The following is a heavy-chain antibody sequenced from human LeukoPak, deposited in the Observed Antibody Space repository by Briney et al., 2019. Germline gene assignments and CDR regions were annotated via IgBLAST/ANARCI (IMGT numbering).Heavy chain of an antibody. CDR1: GGSFSGYY. Sequence: PSETLSLTCAVYGGSFSGYYWSWIRQPPGKGLEWIGEINHSGSTNYNPSLKSRATISVDTSKNQFSLKLSSVTAADTAVYYCARKLRYFDWLLTPATNYGMDVWGQGTTVTVSS. J-gene: IGHJ6*02. CDR3: ARKLRYFDWLLTPATNYGMDV. V-gene: IGHV4-34*01. CDR2: INHSGST. D-gene: IGHD3-9*01.